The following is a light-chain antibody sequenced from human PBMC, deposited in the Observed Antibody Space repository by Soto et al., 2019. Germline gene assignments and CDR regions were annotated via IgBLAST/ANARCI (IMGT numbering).Light chain of an antibody. CDR2: AAS. Sequence: EIVLTQSPVTLSLSPGEGATLSCRVSQTISKNYLAWYQQKPGQAPRLLIYAASTRATGIPDRFSGSGSATDFTLTISRLEPEDFAVFYCQQYAVSPITFGQGTRREIK. V-gene: IGKV3-20*01. CDR1: QTISKNY. J-gene: IGKJ5*01. CDR3: QQYAVSPIT.